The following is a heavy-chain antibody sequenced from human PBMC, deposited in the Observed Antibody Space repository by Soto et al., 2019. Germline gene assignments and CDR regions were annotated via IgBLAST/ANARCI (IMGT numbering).Heavy chain of an antibody. V-gene: IGHV4-38-2*01. CDR1: GYSISSGYY. J-gene: IGHJ4*02. CDR3: ASTTTVVTRMNFFFNY. Sequence: SETLSLTCAVSGYSISSGYYWGWIRQPPGRGLEWIGSIYHSGSTYYNPSLKSRVTISVDTSKNQFSLKLSSVTAADTAVYYCASTTTVVTRMNFFFNYWGQGTLVTVSS. D-gene: IGHD4-17*01. CDR2: IYHSGST.